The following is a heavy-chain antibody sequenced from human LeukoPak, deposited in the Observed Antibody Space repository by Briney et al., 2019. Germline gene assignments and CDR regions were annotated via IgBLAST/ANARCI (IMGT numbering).Heavy chain of an antibody. CDR3: ARKEGMTALDY. CDR2: ISYDGSNK. CDR1: GFTFSSYA. D-gene: IGHD1-14*01. Sequence: GGSLRLSCAASGFTFSSYAMHWVRQVPGKGLEWVAVISYDGSNKYYADSVKGRFTISKDNSKNTLYLQMNSLRAEDTAVYYCARKEGMTALDYWGQGTLVTVSS. J-gene: IGHJ4*02. V-gene: IGHV3-30*01.